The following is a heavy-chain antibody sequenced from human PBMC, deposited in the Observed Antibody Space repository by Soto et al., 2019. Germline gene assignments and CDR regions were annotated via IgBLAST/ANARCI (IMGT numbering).Heavy chain of an antibody. Sequence: WRSKRLSNTASGFACNNHGMHWVRQAPGKGLEWVALIWHDGSNKGYADSVKGRFTISRDNARSSLYLQMNDLRAEDTAMYYCAKYSFSHFDYWGQGVLVTVSS. J-gene: IGHJ4*02. CDR3: AKYSFSHFDY. CDR1: GFACNNHG. V-gene: IGHV3-33*03. D-gene: IGHD1-26*01. CDR2: IWHDGSNK.